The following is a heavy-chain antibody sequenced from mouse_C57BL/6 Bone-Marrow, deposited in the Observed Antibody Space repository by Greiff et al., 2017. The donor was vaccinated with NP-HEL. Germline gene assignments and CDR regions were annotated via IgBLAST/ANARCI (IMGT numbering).Heavy chain of an antibody. CDR2: IDPSDSYT. J-gene: IGHJ2*01. CDR1: GYTFTSYW. Sequence: QVQLQQPGAELVMPGASVKLSCKASGYTFTSYWIHWVKQRPGQGLEWIGEIDPSDSYTNYNQKFKGKSTLTVDKSSSTAYMQLSSLTSEDSAVYYCARYYYGSPFDYWGQGTTLTVSS. D-gene: IGHD1-1*01. CDR3: ARYYYGSPFDY. V-gene: IGHV1-69*01.